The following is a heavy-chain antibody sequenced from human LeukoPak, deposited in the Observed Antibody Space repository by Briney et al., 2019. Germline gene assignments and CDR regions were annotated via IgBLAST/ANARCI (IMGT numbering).Heavy chain of an antibody. CDR2: ISWKSGNI. Sequence: PGRSLRLSCAASGFTFDGYAMHWVRQAPGKGLEWVSGISWKSGNINYADSVKGRFTISRDNAKNSLYLQMNSLRAEDTALYFCAKDNHTSGWFYYFDYWGQGTLVTVSS. CDR1: GFTFDGYA. V-gene: IGHV3-9*01. CDR3: AKDNHTSGWFYYFDY. J-gene: IGHJ4*02. D-gene: IGHD6-19*01.